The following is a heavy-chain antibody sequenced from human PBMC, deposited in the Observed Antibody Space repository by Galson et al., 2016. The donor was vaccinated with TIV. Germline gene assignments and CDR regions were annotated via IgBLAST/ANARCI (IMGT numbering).Heavy chain of an antibody. Sequence: CAISGDSVSSDSAAWNWIRQSPSRGLEWLGRTYYRSKWYNDYAVAVKSRITITPDTSKNQFSLKLSSVTAADTAVYYCATYCSSTTCLFDPWGQGTLVTVSS. CDR2: TYYRSKWYN. CDR3: ATYCSSTTCLFDP. J-gene: IGHJ5*02. CDR1: GDSVSSDSAA. V-gene: IGHV6-1*01. D-gene: IGHD2-2*01.